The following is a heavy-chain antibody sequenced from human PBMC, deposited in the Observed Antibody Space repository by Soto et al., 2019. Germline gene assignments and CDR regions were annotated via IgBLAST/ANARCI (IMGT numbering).Heavy chain of an antibody. J-gene: IGHJ4*02. CDR2: IWYDGSNK. CDR1: GFTFSSYG. D-gene: IGHD3-10*01. V-gene: IGHV3-33*01. CDR3: AREDVGAFRGPPTIDY. Sequence: GGSLRLSCAASGFTFSSYGMHWVRQAPGKGLEWVAVIWYDGSNKYYADSVKGRFTISRDNSKNTLYLQMNSLRAEDTAVYYCAREDVGAFRGPPTIDYWGQGTLVTVSS.